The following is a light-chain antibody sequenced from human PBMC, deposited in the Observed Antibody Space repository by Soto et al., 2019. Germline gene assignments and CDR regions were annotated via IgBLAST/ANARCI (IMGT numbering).Light chain of an antibody. Sequence: DIVMTQSPLSLPVTPGEPASISCRSSQTLLHSNGYNYLDWYLQKPGQPPQLLFYLGSSRAAGVPDRFSGSGSGTDFTLKISRVEAEDVGIYYCMQALQIPSAFGQGTKLEIK. J-gene: IGKJ2*01. V-gene: IGKV2-28*01. CDR3: MQALQIPSA. CDR2: LGS. CDR1: QTLLHSNGYNY.